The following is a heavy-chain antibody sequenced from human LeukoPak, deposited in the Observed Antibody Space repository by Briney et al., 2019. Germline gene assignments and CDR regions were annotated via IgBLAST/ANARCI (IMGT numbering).Heavy chain of an antibody. J-gene: IGHJ4*02. D-gene: IGHD1-14*01. Sequence: GGSLRLSCAGSGFTFGGYGMHWFRQTPGKGLEWVAVIAYDGSRAFYADSVKGRFTISRDNSKNTMSVQMVDLRAEDTAVYYCTRYNNDHFDYWGQGTLVTVSS. V-gene: IGHV3-33*01. CDR2: IAYDGSRA. CDR3: TRYNNDHFDY. CDR1: GFTFGGYG.